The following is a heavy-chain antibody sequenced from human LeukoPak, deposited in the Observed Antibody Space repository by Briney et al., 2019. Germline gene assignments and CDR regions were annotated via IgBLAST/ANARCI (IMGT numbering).Heavy chain of an antibody. CDR1: GFTFSSYA. D-gene: IGHD2-2*01. CDR2: ISGSGGST. V-gene: IGHV3-23*01. Sequence: PGGSLRLSCAASGFTFSSYAMSWVRQAPGKGLEWVSAISGSGGSTYYADSVKGRFTISRDNAKNSLYLQMNSLRAEDTAVYYCARAKLKTPDVVPAAIYAFDIWGQGTMVTVSS. CDR3: ARAKLKTPDVVPAAIYAFDI. J-gene: IGHJ3*02.